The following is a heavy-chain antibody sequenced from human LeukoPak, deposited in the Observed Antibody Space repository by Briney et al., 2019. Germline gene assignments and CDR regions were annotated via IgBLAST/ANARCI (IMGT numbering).Heavy chain of an antibody. D-gene: IGHD3-16*01. V-gene: IGHV4-4*07. CDR1: GGSVSNYY. CDR2: IYGSGTT. CDR3: ARGMAEAYDYNWFDP. J-gene: IGHJ5*02. Sequence: PSETLSLTCTVSGGSVSNYYWSWVRQPAGKGLEWIGRIYGSGTTRYNPSLQSRVTMSVDVSKNQFSLKLTSMTAADTAVYFCARGMAEAYDYNWFDPWGQGILVTVPS.